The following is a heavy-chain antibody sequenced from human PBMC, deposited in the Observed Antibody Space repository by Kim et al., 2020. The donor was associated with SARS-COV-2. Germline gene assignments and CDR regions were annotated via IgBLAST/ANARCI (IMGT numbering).Heavy chain of an antibody. V-gene: IGHV3-53*04. CDR2: IYSGGST. CDR1: GFTVSSNY. D-gene: IGHD5-12*01. J-gene: IGHJ4*02. CDR3: ARGREVATPYCFDY. Sequence: GGSLRLSCAASGFTVSSNYMSWVRQAPGKGLEWVSVIYSGGSTYYADSVKGRFTISRHNSKNTLYLQMNSLRAEDTAVYYCARGREVATPYCFDYWGQGTLVTVSS.